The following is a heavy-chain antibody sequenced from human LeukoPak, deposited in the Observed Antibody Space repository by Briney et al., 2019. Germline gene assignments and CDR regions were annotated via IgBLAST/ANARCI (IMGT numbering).Heavy chain of an antibody. CDR2: IYTSGST. D-gene: IGHD6-19*01. Sequence: SQTLSLTCTVSGGSISSGSYYWSWIRQPAGKGLEWIGRIYTSGSTNYNPSLKSRVTISVDTSKNQFSLKLNSVTAADTAIYYCARESNSGWYTGGVDHWGPGTLVTVSS. V-gene: IGHV4-61*02. CDR3: ARESNSGWYTGGVDH. CDR1: GGSISSGSYY. J-gene: IGHJ4*02.